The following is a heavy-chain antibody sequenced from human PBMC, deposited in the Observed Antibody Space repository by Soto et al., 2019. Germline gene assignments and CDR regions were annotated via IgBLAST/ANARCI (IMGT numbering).Heavy chain of an antibody. CDR2: IKSKTDGGTT. J-gene: IGHJ4*02. V-gene: IGHV3-15*01. CDR3: TTSVYYYASSGYDY. D-gene: IGHD3-22*01. CDR1: GFTFSNAW. Sequence: GGSLRLSCAASGFTFSNAWMSWVRQAPGKGLEWVGRIKSKTDGGTTDYAAPVKGRFTISRDDSKNTLYLQMNSLKTEDTAVYYCTTSVYYYASSGYDYWGQGTLVTVSS.